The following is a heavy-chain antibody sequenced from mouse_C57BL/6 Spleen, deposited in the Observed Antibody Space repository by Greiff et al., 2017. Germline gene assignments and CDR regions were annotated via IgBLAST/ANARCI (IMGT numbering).Heavy chain of an antibody. CDR1: GFTFSDAW. V-gene: IGHV6-6*01. D-gene: IGHD1-1*01. CDR3: TRGEDYGSIYAMDY. J-gene: IGHJ4*01. Sequence: EVKLEESGGGLVQPGGSMKLSCAASGFTFSDAWMDWVRQSPEKGLEWVAEIRNKANNHATYYAESVKGRFTISRDDSKSSVYLQMNSLRAEDTGIYYCTRGEDYGSIYAMDYWGQGTSVTVSS. CDR2: IRNKANNHAT.